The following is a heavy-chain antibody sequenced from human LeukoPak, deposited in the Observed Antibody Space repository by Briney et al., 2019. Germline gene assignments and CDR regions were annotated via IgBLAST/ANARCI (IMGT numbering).Heavy chain of an antibody. CDR2: INHSGST. Sequence: SETLSLTCAVYGGSFSGYYWSWIRQPPGKGLEWIGEINHSGSTNYNPSLKSRVTISVDTSKNQFSLKPSSVTAADTAVYYRARSAMVRGNDDYWGQGTLVTVSS. CDR3: ARSAMVRGNDDY. CDR1: GGSFSGYY. D-gene: IGHD3-10*01. V-gene: IGHV4-34*01. J-gene: IGHJ4*02.